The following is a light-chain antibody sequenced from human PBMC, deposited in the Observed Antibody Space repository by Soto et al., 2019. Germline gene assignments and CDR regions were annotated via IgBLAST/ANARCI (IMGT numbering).Light chain of an antibody. J-gene: IGKJ3*01. CDR3: QQYGSSPFS. CDR1: QAVNNNF. CDR2: GAS. Sequence: EIVLTQSPGTLSLSPGERVTLSCRASQAVNNNFLAWYQQIPGEAPMLLIYGASNRATGIPGRFGGSGCGTDFTLTISRLEPEEFAVYYCQQYGSSPFSFGPGTKVDIK. V-gene: IGKV3-20*01.